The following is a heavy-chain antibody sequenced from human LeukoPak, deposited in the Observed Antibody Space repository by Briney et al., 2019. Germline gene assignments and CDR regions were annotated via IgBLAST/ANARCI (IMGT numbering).Heavy chain of an antibody. D-gene: IGHD5-12*01. CDR1: GYTFTSYY. CDR2: VSAYNGNT. Sequence: ASVKVSCKASGYTFTSYYITWVRQAPGQGLGWMGWVSAYNGNTNFAQNFQGRVTMTTDASTSTAYMELTSLTSDDTAVYYCARGDSGYYPNWYFDLWGRGTLVTVSS. CDR3: ARGDSGYYPNWYFDL. V-gene: IGHV1-18*01. J-gene: IGHJ2*01.